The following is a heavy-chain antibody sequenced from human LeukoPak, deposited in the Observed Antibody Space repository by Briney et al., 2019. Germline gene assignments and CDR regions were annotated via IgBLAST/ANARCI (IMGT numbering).Heavy chain of an antibody. D-gene: IGHD3-22*01. V-gene: IGHV1-69*13. CDR2: IILISGTS. J-gene: IGHJ4*02. CDR3: ARSDSSGYYI. CDR1: GGTLSSYG. Sequence: SVKVSCKASGGTLSSYGFSWVRQAPGQGLEWMGGIILISGTSNYAQKFQGRVTITADESTSTAYMELSSLRSEDTAVYYRARSDSSGYYIWGQGTQVTVSS.